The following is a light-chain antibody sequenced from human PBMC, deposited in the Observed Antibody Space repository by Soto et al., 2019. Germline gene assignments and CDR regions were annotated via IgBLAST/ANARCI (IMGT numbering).Light chain of an antibody. Sequence: QPVLTQSPSASASLGASVNLTCTLSSGHSSYVIAWHQQQPEKGPRYLMKLNSDGSHSKGDGIPDRFSGSSSGAERYLTISSLQSEDEADYYCQTWGTGPWVFGGGTQLTVL. J-gene: IGLJ3*02. CDR1: SGHSSYV. CDR2: LNSDGSH. V-gene: IGLV4-69*01. CDR3: QTWGTGPWV.